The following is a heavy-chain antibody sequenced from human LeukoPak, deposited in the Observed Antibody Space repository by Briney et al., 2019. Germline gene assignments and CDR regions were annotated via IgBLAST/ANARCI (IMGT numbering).Heavy chain of an antibody. D-gene: IGHD6-13*01. Sequence: GGSLRLSCTASGFTFSIYAMSWVRQAPGRGLEWVSAITSSGDTTFYADSVRGRFTISRDNSKNTLYLQMSSLRAEDTAVFYCARGSGIAAAARAPDYWGQGTLVTVSS. J-gene: IGHJ4*02. CDR1: GFTFSIYA. CDR2: ITSSGDTT. V-gene: IGHV3-23*01. CDR3: ARGSGIAAAARAPDY.